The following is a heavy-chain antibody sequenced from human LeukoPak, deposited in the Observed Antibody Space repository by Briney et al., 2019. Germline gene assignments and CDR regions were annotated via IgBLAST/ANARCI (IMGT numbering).Heavy chain of an antibody. Sequence: SETLSLTCAVSGGSISSSNWWSWVRQSPGKGLEWIGEIHHSGSTNYNPSLKSRVTISLDKSKNQFSLKLSSVTAADTAVYYCARDRLAGSDAFDIWGQGTMVTVSS. CDR3: ARDRLAGSDAFDI. V-gene: IGHV4-4*02. J-gene: IGHJ3*02. CDR1: GGSISSSNW. D-gene: IGHD3-10*01. CDR2: IHHSGST.